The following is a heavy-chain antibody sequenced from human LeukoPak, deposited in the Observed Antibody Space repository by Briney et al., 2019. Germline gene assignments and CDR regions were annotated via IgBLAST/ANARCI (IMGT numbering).Heavy chain of an antibody. J-gene: IGHJ4*02. CDR2: ISSSSSTI. CDR3: ARDRGTSD. V-gene: IGHV3-48*01. CDR1: GFTFSSYS. Sequence: GGSLRLSCAASGFTFSSYSMNWVRQAPGKGLEWVSYISSSSSTIYYADSVKGRFTISRDNAKSSLYLQMNSLRAEDTAVYYCARDRGTSDWGQGTLVTVSS. D-gene: IGHD3-10*01.